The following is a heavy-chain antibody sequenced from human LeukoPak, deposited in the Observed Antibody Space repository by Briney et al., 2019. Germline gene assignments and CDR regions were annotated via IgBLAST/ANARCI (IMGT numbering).Heavy chain of an antibody. CDR2: IYSGNKT. Sequence: GGSLRLSCAASGFIVSDNNLSWVRQAPGKGLEWISIIYSGNKTSYTDSVKGRLIISRDNSKNTLYLQMNSLRVEDTAVYYCAREGVATAGTAYDYWGQGTLVTVSS. D-gene: IGHD1-1*01. J-gene: IGHJ4*02. CDR1: GFIVSDNN. V-gene: IGHV3-66*01. CDR3: AREGVATAGTAYDY.